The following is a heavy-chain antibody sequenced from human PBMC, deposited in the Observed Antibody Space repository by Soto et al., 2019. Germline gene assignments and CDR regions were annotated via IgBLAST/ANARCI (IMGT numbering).Heavy chain of an antibody. V-gene: IGHV1-69*12. CDR1: GGTFGNSA. CDR3: ARDGAPRNAFWGGPLGGGWFDP. D-gene: IGHD3-3*01. Sequence: QVHLVQSGAEVKKPGSSVNVSCKTSGGTFGNSAVTWVRQAPGQGLEWMGGIVPMFGTANYAQKSQGRLTITAEESKNTVYMDLTSLTSDDTALYYCARDGAPRNAFWGGPLGGGWFDPWGQGTLVTVSS. CDR2: IVPMFGTA. J-gene: IGHJ5*02.